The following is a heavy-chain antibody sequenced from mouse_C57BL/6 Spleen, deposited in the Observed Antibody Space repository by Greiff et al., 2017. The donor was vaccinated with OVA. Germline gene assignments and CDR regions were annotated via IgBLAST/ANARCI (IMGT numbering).Heavy chain of an antibody. CDR1: GYSITSGYY. D-gene: IGHD4-1*01. Sequence: ESGPGLVKPSQSLSLTCSVTGYSITSGYYWNWIRQFPGNKLEWMGYISYDGSNNYNPSLKNRISITRDTSKNQFFLKLNSVTTEDTATYYCAREEGLTGDFDYWGQGTTLTVSS. CDR3: AREEGLTGDFDY. J-gene: IGHJ2*01. V-gene: IGHV3-6*01. CDR2: ISYDGSN.